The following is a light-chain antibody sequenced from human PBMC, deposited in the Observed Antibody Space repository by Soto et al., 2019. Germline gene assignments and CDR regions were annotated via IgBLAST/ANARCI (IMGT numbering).Light chain of an antibody. CDR3: QQSNTWPKT. Sequence: EIVMTQSPATLSVSPGETATLSCRASQSVNSNLAWYQQKPGQAPRLLISDASTRAAGLPARFSGSGSGTEFTLTICSLQSEDFAVYFCQQSNTWPKTFGQGTTVEIK. J-gene: IGKJ1*01. V-gene: IGKV3-15*01. CDR1: QSVNSN. CDR2: DAS.